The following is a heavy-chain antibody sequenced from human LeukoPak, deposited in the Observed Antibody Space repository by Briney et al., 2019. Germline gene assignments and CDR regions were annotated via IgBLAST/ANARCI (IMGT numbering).Heavy chain of an antibody. CDR1: GFTFSSYA. CDR3: ARAFYYDILTGYYKEGYFDY. CDR2: ISYDGSNK. V-gene: IGHV3-30-3*01. D-gene: IGHD3-9*01. J-gene: IGHJ4*02. Sequence: GGSLRLSCAASGFTFSSYAMHWVRQAPGKGLEWVALISYDGSNKYYADSVKGRFTISRDNSKNTLYLQMNSLRAEDTAVYYCARAFYYDILTGYYKEGYFDYWGQGTLVTVSS.